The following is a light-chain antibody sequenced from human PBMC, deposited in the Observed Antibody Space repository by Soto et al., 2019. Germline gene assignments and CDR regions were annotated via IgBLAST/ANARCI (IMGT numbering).Light chain of an antibody. CDR1: SSDVGGYNY. J-gene: IGLJ2*01. CDR3: SSYTSSSTVHVV. V-gene: IGLV2-14*01. Sequence: QSALTQPASVSGSPEQSITISCTGTSSDVGGYNYVSWYQQHPGKAPKLMIYDVSNRPSGVSNRFSGSKSGNTASLTISGLQAEDEADYYCSSYTSSSTVHVVFGGGTKLTVL. CDR2: DVS.